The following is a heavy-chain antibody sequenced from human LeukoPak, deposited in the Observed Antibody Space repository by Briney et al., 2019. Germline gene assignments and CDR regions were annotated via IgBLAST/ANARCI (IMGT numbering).Heavy chain of an antibody. V-gene: IGHV3-15*01. Sequence: GWSLRLSCAASGFTFSSYEMNWVRQAPGKGLEWVGHIKSKTDVGTTDYAAPVKGRFTISRDDSKNTLFLQMNSLKTEDTAVYYCTLPWGSGSYYDYWGQGTLVTVSS. J-gene: IGHJ4*02. CDR3: TLPWGSGSYYDY. CDR1: GFTFSSYE. CDR2: IKSKTDVGTT. D-gene: IGHD3-10*01.